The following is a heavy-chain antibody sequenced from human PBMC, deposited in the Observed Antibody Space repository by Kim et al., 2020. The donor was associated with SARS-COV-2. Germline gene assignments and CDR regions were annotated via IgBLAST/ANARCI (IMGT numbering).Heavy chain of an antibody. J-gene: IGHJ6*02. Sequence: SGPTLVNPTQTLTLTCTFSGFSLRRSGMCVNWIRQPPGKALEWLARIHWDDDKHYTTSLKTRLTFSKDTSKNQVVLTMTNMDPADSATYYCARVRGGGTCDGDEMDVWGRGTPVTVSS. D-gene: IGHD2-15*01. V-gene: IGHV2-70*11. CDR3: ARVRGGGTCDGDEMDV. CDR1: GFSLRRSGMC. CDR2: IHWDDDK.